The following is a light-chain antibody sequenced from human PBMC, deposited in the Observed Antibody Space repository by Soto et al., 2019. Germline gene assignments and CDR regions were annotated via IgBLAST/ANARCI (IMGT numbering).Light chain of an antibody. CDR1: QSVSST. CDR2: GPS. J-gene: IGKJ1*01. CDR3: QQYNNWPPWT. Sequence: DIVLTQSPGTLSLSPGERATLSCRASQSVSSTYIAWYQQKPGRAPRLLIYGPSNRDTGIPDRFSGSGSGTEFTLTISSLQSEDFAVYYCQQYNNWPPWTFGQGTKVDI. V-gene: IGKV3D-15*01.